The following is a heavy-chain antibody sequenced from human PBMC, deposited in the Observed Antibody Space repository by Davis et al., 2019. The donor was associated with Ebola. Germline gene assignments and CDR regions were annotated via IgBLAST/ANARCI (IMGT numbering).Heavy chain of an antibody. J-gene: IGHJ5*02. CDR3: SREHLWHWFDP. CDR2: INPSGGST. V-gene: IGHV1-46*01. CDR1: GYTFTSHY. D-gene: IGHD2-21*01. Sequence: AASVKVSCKASGYTFTSHYMHWVRQAPGQGLEWMGIINPSGGSTSYAQKFQGRVTMTRDTSTSTVYMELSSLRSEDTAVYYRSREHLWHWFDPWGQGTLVTVSS.